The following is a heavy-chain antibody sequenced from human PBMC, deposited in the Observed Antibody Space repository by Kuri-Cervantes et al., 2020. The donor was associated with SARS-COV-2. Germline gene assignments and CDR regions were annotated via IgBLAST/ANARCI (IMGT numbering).Heavy chain of an antibody. CDR1: GFTFSSYA. V-gene: IGHV3-23*01. D-gene: IGHD1-26*01. CDR3: AKERWSEVGATPFDY. J-gene: IGHJ4*02. CDR2: ISGSGGST. Sequence: GESLKIPCAASGFTFSSYAMSWVRQAPGKGLEWVSAISGSGGSTYYADSVKGRFTISRDNSKNTLYLPMNSLRAEDTAVYYCAKERWSEVGATPFDYWGQGTLVTVSS.